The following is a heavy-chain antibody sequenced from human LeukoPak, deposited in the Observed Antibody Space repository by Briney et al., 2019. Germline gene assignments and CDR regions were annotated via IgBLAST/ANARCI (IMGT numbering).Heavy chain of an antibody. CDR3: VRDRDSTGYYDY. CDR1: GFTFSDYP. Sequence: GRSLRLSCAASGFTFSDYPMHWVRQAPGKGLEWVAVVSDDGNNIYYADSVKGRFTISRDNSKNTLYLQTNSLRAEDTALYYCVRDRDSTGYYDYWGQGTLVTVSS. CDR2: VSDDGNNI. D-gene: IGHD3-22*01. J-gene: IGHJ4*02. V-gene: IGHV3-30*04.